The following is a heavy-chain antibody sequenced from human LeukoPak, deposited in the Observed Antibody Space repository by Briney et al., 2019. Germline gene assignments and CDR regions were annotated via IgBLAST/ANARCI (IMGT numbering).Heavy chain of an antibody. CDR3: ARGYCSSTSCYVRYYYYGMDV. CDR2: INHSGST. Sequence: SETLSLTCTVSGGSISSSSYYWSWIRQPPGKGLEWIGEINHSGSTNYNPSLKSRVTISVDTSKNQFSLKLSSVTDADTAVYYCARGYCSSTSCYVRYYYYGMDVWGQGTTVTVSS. D-gene: IGHD2-2*01. J-gene: IGHJ6*02. CDR1: GGSISSSSYY. V-gene: IGHV4-39*07.